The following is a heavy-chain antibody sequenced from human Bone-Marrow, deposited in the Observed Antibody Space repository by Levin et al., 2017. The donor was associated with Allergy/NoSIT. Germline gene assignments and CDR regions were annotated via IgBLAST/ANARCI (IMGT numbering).Heavy chain of an antibody. V-gene: IGHV3-23*01. Sequence: ETLSLTCAVSGGSIASSTYYWGWIRQPPGKGLEWVSGISGSGGSLYYADSVKGRFTVSRDNYKNTMFLQMNSLRAEDTAVYYCVKEMFGNYGPYYFDYWGQGNLVTVSS. D-gene: IGHD3-10*01. CDR1: GGSIASSTYY. CDR2: ISGSGGSL. J-gene: IGHJ4*02. CDR3: VKEMFGNYGPYYFDY.